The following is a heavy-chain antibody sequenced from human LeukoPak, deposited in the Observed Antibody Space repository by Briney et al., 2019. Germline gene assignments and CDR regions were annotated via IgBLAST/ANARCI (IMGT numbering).Heavy chain of an antibody. Sequence: SEALSLTCTVSGGSVSSGSYYWSWISHPPGNGLEWIGYIYYSGSTYYNPSLKSRVTISVDTSKNQFSLKQSSVTAADTAVYYCARESPYDSSGSDYWGQGTLVTVSS. D-gene: IGHD3-22*01. J-gene: IGHJ4*02. CDR3: ARESPYDSSGSDY. CDR1: GGSVSSGSYY. V-gene: IGHV4-30-4*01. CDR2: IYYSGST.